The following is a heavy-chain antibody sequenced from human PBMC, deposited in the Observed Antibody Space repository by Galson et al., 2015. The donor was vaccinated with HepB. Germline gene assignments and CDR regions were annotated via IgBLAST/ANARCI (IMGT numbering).Heavy chain of an antibody. Sequence: SLRLSCAASGFTFSGSAMHWVRQASGQGLEWVGRIRTKANTFATAYAASVKGRFAISRDASTNTAYLQMNSLKTEDTAVYYCARHGRQEYGAPFDYWGQGTTVTVSS. CDR3: ARHGRQEYGAPFDY. J-gene: IGHJ4*03. V-gene: IGHV3-73*01. CDR2: IRTKANTFAT. D-gene: IGHD4-17*01. CDR1: GFTFSGSA.